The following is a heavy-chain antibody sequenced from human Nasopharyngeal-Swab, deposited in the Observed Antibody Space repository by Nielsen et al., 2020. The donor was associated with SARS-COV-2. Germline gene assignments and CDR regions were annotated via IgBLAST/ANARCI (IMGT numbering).Heavy chain of an antibody. CDR1: GGTFNSFA. CDR2: IVPIFGTA. D-gene: IGHD2-21*02. J-gene: IGHJ3*02. Sequence: SVKVSCKASGGTFNSFAISWVRQAPGQGLEWMGGIVPIFGTANYAQKFQGRVTITADKSTSTAYMELSSLRSEDTAVYYCARSHIVVVTDAFDIWGQGTMVTVSS. CDR3: ARSHIVVVTDAFDI. V-gene: IGHV1-69*06.